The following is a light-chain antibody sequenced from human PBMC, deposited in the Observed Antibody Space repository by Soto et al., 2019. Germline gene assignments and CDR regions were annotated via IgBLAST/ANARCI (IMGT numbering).Light chain of an antibody. V-gene: IGLV2-14*01. CDR1: SSDVGGYNY. CDR2: EVN. Sequence: QSVLTQPASVSGSPGQSITISCTGTSSDVGGYNYVSWYQQHPGKAPKLMLYEVNNRPSGVSNRFSGSKSGNTASLTISGLQAEDEAEYYCSSYTSSNTLTYVFGTGTQLTVL. J-gene: IGLJ1*01. CDR3: SSYTSSNTLTYV.